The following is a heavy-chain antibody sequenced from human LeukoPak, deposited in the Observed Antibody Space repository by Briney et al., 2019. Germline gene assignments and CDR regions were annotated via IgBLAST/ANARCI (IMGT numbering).Heavy chain of an antibody. V-gene: IGHV3-43*01. CDR1: GFSFDEYT. Sequence: GGSLRLSCAASGFSFDEYTLHWVRQAPGKALEWVSLISWDGGSRDYAESVKGRFTISRDSSKTSLYLQMNSLRTEDTALYYCAKDLDSSGYRFYFRHWGQGTLVTVSS. CDR2: ISWDGGSR. D-gene: IGHD3-22*01. J-gene: IGHJ1*01. CDR3: AKDLDSSGYRFYFRH.